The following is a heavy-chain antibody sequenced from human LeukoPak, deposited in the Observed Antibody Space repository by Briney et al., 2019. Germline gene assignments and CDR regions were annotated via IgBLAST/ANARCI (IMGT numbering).Heavy chain of an antibody. J-gene: IGHJ3*02. V-gene: IGHV1-69*06. CDR3: AKDSKWELLLPGLGAFDI. CDR1: GGTFSSYA. D-gene: IGHD1-26*01. Sequence: ASVKVSCKASGGTFSSYAISWVRQAPGQGLEWMGGIIPIFGTANYAQKFQGRVTITADKSTSTAYMELSSLRSEDTAVYYCAKDSKWELLLPGLGAFDIWGQGTMVTVSS. CDR2: IIPIFGTA.